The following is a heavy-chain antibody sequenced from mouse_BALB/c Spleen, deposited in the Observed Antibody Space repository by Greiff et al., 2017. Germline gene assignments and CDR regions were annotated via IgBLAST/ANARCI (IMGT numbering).Heavy chain of an antibody. V-gene: IGHV5-6-5*01. CDR1: GFTFSSYA. Sequence: EVQLQESGGGLVKPGGSLKLSCAASGFTFSSYAMSWVRQTPEKRLEWVASISSGGSTYYPDSVKGRFTISRDNARNILYLQMSSLRSEDTAMYYCARYDYDEGYDAMDYWGQGTSVTVSS. J-gene: IGHJ4*01. CDR2: ISSGGST. D-gene: IGHD2-4*01. CDR3: ARYDYDEGYDAMDY.